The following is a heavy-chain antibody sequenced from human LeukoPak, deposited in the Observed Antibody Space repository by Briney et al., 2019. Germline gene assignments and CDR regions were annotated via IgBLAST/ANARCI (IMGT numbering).Heavy chain of an antibody. CDR2: IWYDGSDK. Sequence: GGSLRLSCTASGFTFSSYGMHWVRQAPGKGLEWLTIIWYDGSDKYYADSVKGRFTISRDNSKNTLYLQMYSLRAEDTAVYYCGKDLGSNGNYLDRVDYWGQGTLVTVSS. CDR1: GFTFSSYG. V-gene: IGHV3-33*06. J-gene: IGHJ4*02. CDR3: GKDLGSNGNYLDRVDY. D-gene: IGHD3-22*01.